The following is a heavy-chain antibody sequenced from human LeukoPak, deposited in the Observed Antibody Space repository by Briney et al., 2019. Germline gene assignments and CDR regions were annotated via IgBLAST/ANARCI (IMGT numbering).Heavy chain of an antibody. CDR3: ARDHYSSGYYLSAY. Sequence: PGTSLRLSCAASGFTFSTYGMHWVRQAPGKGLEWVAVISFDGIYKFYSDSVKGRFSISRDNSNNTLSLQMNSLRADDTAVYYCARDHYSSGYYLSAYWGQGTLVTVSS. V-gene: IGHV3-30*03. J-gene: IGHJ4*02. CDR2: ISFDGIYK. D-gene: IGHD3-22*01. CDR1: GFTFSTYG.